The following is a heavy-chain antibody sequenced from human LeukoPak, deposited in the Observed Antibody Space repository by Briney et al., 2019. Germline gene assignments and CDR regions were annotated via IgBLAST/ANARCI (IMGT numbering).Heavy chain of an antibody. CDR1: GYIFTSYG. J-gene: IGHJ3*02. CDR2: ISPYNGNT. CDR3: ARPKLIAVAGLDVFDI. V-gene: IGHV1-18*01. D-gene: IGHD6-19*01. Sequence: ASVKVSCKASGYIFTSYGINWVRQAPGQGPEWMGWISPYNGNTKYAQNLQGRVTMTTDTSTSTAYVELRSLRSDDTAVYYCARPKLIAVAGLDVFDIWGQGTMVTVSS.